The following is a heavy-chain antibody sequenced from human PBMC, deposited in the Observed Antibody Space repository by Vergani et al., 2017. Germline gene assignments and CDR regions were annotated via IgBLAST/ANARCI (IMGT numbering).Heavy chain of an antibody. CDR1: GFTFSDYY. CDR3: ARDTAAGVYYYGMDV. Sequence: QVQLVESGGGLVKPGGSLRLSCAASGFTFSDYYMSWIRQAPGKGGEWVSYISSSSSYTNYADSVKGRFTISRENAKNSLYLQMNSLRAEDTAVYYCARDTAAGVYYYGMDVWGQGTTVTVSS. J-gene: IGHJ6*02. CDR2: ISSSSSYT. D-gene: IGHD6-13*01. V-gene: IGHV3-11*05.